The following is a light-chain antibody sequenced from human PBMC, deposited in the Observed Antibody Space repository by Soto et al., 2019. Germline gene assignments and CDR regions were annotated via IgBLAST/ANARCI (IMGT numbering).Light chain of an antibody. CDR3: QQYNNWLSIT. CDR2: DAS. Sequence: EIVLTQSPATLSLSPGERATLSCRASQSVSSYLAWYQQKPGQAPRLLIYDASNRATGIPARFSGSGSGTDFTLTISSLEPEDFAVYYCQQYNNWLSITFGQGTRLEIK. J-gene: IGKJ5*01. CDR1: QSVSSY. V-gene: IGKV3-11*01.